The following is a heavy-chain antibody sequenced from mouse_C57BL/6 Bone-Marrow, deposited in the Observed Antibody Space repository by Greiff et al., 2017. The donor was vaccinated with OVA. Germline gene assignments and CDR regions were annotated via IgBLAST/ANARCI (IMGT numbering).Heavy chain of an antibody. CDR1: GFNIKDDY. D-gene: IGHD1-1*01. Sequence: EVKLQESGAELVRPGASVKLSCTASGFNIKDDYMHWVKQRPEQGLEWIGWIDPENGDTEYASKFQGKATITADTSSNTAYLQLSSLTSEDTAVYYCTTGTTVVARATDYWGQGTTLTVSS. J-gene: IGHJ2*01. CDR2: IDPENGDT. CDR3: TTGTTVVARATDY. V-gene: IGHV14-4*01.